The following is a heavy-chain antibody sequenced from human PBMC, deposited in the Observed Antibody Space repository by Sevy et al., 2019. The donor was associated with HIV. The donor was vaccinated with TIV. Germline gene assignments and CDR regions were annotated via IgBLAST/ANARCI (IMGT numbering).Heavy chain of an antibody. V-gene: IGHV1-58*01. CDR3: AAEALEYQLLLGFSFYYGMDV. CDR2: IVVGSGNT. CDR1: GFTFTSSA. Sequence: WASVKVSCKASGFTFTSSAVQWVRQARGQRLEWIGWIVVGSGNTNYAQKFQERVTITRDMSTSTAYMELSSLRSEDTAVYYCAAEALEYQLLLGFSFYYGMDVWGQGTTVTVSS. D-gene: IGHD2-2*01. J-gene: IGHJ6*02.